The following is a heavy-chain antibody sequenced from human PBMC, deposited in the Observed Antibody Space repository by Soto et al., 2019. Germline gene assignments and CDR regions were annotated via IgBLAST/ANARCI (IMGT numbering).Heavy chain of an antibody. J-gene: IGHJ6*02. CDR2: IVVGSSNT. D-gene: IGHD1-26*01. Sequence: SVKVSCQACVLTFTSSSLQELRPAGGKRVEWIGWIVVGSSNTNYAQKFKERVTITRDMSTSTAYMELSSLRSEDTAVYYCARPFSGSYLYYYYYGMDVWGQGTTVTVS. V-gene: IGHV1-58*01. CDR3: ARPFSGSYLYYYYYGMDV. CDR1: VLTFTSSS.